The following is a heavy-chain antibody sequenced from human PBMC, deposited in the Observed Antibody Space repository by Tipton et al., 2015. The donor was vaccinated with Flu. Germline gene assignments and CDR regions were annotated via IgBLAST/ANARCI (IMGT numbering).Heavy chain of an antibody. CDR3: ARQGPGGRSFDI. J-gene: IGHJ3*02. CDR2: FFYSGST. D-gene: IGHD2-8*02. Sequence: TLSLTCTVSGGSISSYYWSWIRQPPGKGLEWIAYFFYSGSTNYNPSLRSRVTISVDTPKNQFSLMLSSVIAADTAVYYCARQGPGGRSFDIWGQGTMVTVSS. CDR1: GGSISSYY. V-gene: IGHV4-59*08.